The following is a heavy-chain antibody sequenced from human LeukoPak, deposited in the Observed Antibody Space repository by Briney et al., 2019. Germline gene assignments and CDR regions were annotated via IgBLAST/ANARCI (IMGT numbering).Heavy chain of an antibody. J-gene: IGHJ4*02. CDR1: GYSISSGYY. CDR3: AREASPLDY. V-gene: IGHV4-38-2*02. Sequence: PSETLSLTCTVSGYSISSGYYWGWIRQPPGKGLEWIGNISHSGSTYYNPSLKSRVTISVDTSKNQFSLRLRSVTAADTAVYYCAREASPLDYSGQGTLVTVSS. CDR2: ISHSGST.